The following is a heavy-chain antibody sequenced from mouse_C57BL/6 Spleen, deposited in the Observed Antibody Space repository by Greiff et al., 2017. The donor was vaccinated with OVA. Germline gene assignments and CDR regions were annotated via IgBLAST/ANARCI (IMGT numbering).Heavy chain of an antibody. CDR3: AKANWDGGFDD. CDR2: IWSGGST. J-gene: IGHJ2*01. Sequence: VQLVESGPGLVQPSQSLSITCTVSGFSLTSYGVHWVRQSPGKGLEWLGVIWSGGSTDYNAAFISRLSISKDNSKSQVFFKMSSLQDDDTAIYYCAKANWDGGFDDWGQGTTLTVSS. CDR1: GFSLTSYG. D-gene: IGHD4-1*01. V-gene: IGHV2-2*01.